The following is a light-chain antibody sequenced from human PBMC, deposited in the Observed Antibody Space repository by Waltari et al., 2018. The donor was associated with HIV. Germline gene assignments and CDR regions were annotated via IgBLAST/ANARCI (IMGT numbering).Light chain of an antibody. CDR3: QSYDSSRRASV. V-gene: IGLV1-40*01. CDR2: SAI. Sequence: QSALTQPPSVSGAPGQRVTISCTGNRSNIGAGYFVHWYQHLPGTAPKLIVYSAITRPAGVPDRLSCSKSGTSASLVITGLQAEDEADYCCQSYDSSRRASVFGGGTKLTVL. J-gene: IGLJ2*01. CDR1: RSNIGAGYF.